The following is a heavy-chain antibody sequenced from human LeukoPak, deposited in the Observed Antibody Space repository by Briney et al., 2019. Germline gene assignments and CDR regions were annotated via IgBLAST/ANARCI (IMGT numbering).Heavy chain of an antibody. CDR2: INSDGSST. Sequence: GGSLRLSCAASGFTFSSYWMHWVRHAPGKGLVWVSRINSDGSSTTYADSVKGRLTISRDNAKNTLYLQMNSLRAEDTAVYYCAREAQGDGYKRGAFDVWGQGTMVTVSS. V-gene: IGHV3-74*01. J-gene: IGHJ3*01. CDR3: AREAQGDGYKRGAFDV. D-gene: IGHD5-24*01. CDR1: GFTFSSYW.